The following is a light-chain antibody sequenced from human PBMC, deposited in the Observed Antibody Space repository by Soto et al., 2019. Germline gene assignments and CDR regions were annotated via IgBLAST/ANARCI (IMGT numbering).Light chain of an antibody. Sequence: DIQMTQSPSSLSASVGDRVTITCRASQGIIDDLGCLQQKPGKAPKRLIYAASNLPSGVPLRFSGSGSGTEFTRPISSLQPDAFATYYCLQPNSYPSTFGHANKLASK. V-gene: IGKV1-17*01. J-gene: IGKJ2*01. CDR2: AAS. CDR3: LQPNSYPST. CDR1: QGIIDD.